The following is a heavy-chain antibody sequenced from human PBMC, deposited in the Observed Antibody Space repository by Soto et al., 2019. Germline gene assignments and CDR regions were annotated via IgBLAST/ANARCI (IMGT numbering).Heavy chain of an antibody. V-gene: IGHV4-28*01. CDR3: ASKPNSLYYFDF. CDR1: GSSIRSNNW. J-gene: IGHJ4*02. CDR2: IFSTGIT. D-gene: IGHD5-18*01. Sequence: SEPLSLPCGVSGSSIRSNNWWGWIRQPPGKGLEWIGYIFSTGITYYNPSLKSRVTMSVDTSNNQFSLSLTSVTAVDTAVYYCASKPNSLYYFDFWGQGTLVTVSS.